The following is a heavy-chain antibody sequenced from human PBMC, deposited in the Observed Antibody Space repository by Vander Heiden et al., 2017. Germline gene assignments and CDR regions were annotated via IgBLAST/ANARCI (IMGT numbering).Heavy chain of an antibody. CDR3: ARMYGSSWSYFDN. D-gene: IGHD6-13*01. V-gene: IGHV3-11*01. CDR2: ISSSRTTI. J-gene: IGHJ4*02. CDR1: GFSFSAYY. Sequence: VQLVESGGGWVTPGGSLRLSCAASGFSFSAYYMSWTRQTARKGLEWLSYISSSRTTIDYADSVKDRFTISRNNAQNSLFLQMSSLSPEDTAIYDCARMYGSSWSYFDNWGQGTLVTVSS.